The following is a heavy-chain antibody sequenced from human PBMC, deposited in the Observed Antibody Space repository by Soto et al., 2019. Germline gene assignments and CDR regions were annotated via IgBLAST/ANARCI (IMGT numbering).Heavy chain of an antibody. Sequence: EVQLLESGGGLVQPGGSLRLSCATSGFTFSDYGINWVRQAPGKGLEWVSGITKTGRSTFLADSVRGRFTISRDNLNNIVYPQMNSLRADDTALYYCTKDADVYDFAFDSWGQGTMVTVSS. J-gene: IGHJ3*02. CDR1: GFTFSDYG. V-gene: IGHV3-23*01. D-gene: IGHD3-3*01. CDR2: ITKTGRST. CDR3: TKDADVYDFAFDS.